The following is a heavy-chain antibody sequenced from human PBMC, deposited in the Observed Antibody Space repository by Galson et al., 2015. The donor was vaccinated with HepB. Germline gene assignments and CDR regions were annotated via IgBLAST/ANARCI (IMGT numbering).Heavy chain of an antibody. CDR2: IIPIFGTA. CDR3: ARDHSGYSGYAYYFDY. Sequence: SVKVSCKASGGTFSSYAISWVRQAPGQGLEWMGGIIPIFGTANYAQKFQGRVTITADESTSTAYMELSSLRSEDTAVYYCARDHSGYSGYAYYFDYWGQGTLVTVSS. CDR1: GGTFSSYA. V-gene: IGHV1-69*13. J-gene: IGHJ4*02. D-gene: IGHD5-12*01.